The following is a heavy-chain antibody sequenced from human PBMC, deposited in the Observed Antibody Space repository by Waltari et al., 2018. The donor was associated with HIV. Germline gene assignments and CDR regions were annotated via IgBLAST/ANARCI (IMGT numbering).Heavy chain of an antibody. J-gene: IGHJ6*02. D-gene: IGHD5-12*01. CDR1: GCTFSSYA. Sequence: QVQLVESGGGVVQPGRSLRLSCAASGCTFSSYALHWVRQAPGKGLEWVAVISYDGSNKYYADSVKGRFTISRDNSKNTLYLQMNSLRAEDTAVYYCASFSGYGYYYYYTMDVWGQGTTVTVSS. CDR3: ASFSGYGYYYYYTMDV. CDR2: ISYDGSNK. V-gene: IGHV3-30*04.